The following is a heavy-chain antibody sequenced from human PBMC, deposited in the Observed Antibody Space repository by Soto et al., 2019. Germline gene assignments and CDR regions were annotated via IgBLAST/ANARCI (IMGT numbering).Heavy chain of an antibody. V-gene: IGHV3-21*01. CDR1: GFTFSSYS. J-gene: IGHJ6*02. Sequence: GESLKISCAASGFTFSSYSMNWVRQAPGKGLEWVSSISSSSSYIYYADSVKGRFTISRDNAKNSLYLQMNSLRAEDTAVYYCARDTPLAYYYYGMDVWGQGTTVTVS. CDR3: ARDTPLAYYYYGMDV. CDR2: ISSSSSYI.